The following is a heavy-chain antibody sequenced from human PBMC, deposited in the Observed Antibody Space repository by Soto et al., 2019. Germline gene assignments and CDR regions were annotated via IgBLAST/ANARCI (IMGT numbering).Heavy chain of an antibody. D-gene: IGHD6-19*01. CDR1: GGSISSYY. Sequence: PSETLSLTCTVSGGSISSYYWSWIRHPPGKGLEWIGYIYYSGSTNYNPSLKSRVTISVDTSKNQFSLKLNSVTAADTAVYYCARVVAVAGYYYYYGLDVWGQGTTVTVSS. J-gene: IGHJ6*02. V-gene: IGHV4-59*01. CDR2: IYYSGST. CDR3: ARVVAVAGYYYYYGLDV.